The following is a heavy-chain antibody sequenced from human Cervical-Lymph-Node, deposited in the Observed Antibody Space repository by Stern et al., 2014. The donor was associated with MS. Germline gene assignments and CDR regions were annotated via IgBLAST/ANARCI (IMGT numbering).Heavy chain of an antibody. CDR1: GDTFTNYY. V-gene: IGHV1-46*01. CDR3: ARKLPPDTHMTDYYYGLDV. CDR2: INHSDGTT. Sequence: VQLLESGAEVKKPGASVKVSCTASGDTFTNYYIHWVRQAPAQGLEWMGIINHSDGTTGHSPKFTGRLSMTSHTSTSTGYMELSILISEDTAVYYWARKLPPDTHMTDYYYGLDVWGQGTTVTVSS. D-gene: IGHD4-23*01. J-gene: IGHJ6*02.